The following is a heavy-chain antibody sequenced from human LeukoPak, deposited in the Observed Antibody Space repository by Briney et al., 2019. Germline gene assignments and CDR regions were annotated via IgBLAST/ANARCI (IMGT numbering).Heavy chain of an antibody. CDR1: GFAFSEYW. V-gene: IGHV3-74*01. CDR3: VREIKIMGFRAFDY. J-gene: IGHJ4*02. Sequence: GGSLRLSCAGSGFAFSEYWMHWARQTPEKGLMWVSRINDGGTYTAYADSVKGRFAVSRDNAENTLYLQMDSLTGEDTGLYYCVREIKIMGFRAFDYWGQGTPVTVSS. CDR2: INDGGTYT. D-gene: IGHD3-10*01.